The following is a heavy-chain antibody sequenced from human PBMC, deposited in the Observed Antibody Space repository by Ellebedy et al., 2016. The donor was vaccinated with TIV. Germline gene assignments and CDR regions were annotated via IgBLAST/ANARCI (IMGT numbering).Heavy chain of an antibody. CDR1: GGTFSSYA. CDR3: AKTYSDSSDIDLDAFDI. J-gene: IGHJ3*02. D-gene: IGHD6-6*01. CDR2: FIPLFGTA. Sequence: ASVKVSXXASGGTFSSYAISWVRQTPGEGLELMGGFIPLFGTANYAQKFQGRVTITADDSTSTVYMELSSLRSEDTAVYYCAKTYSDSSDIDLDAFDIWGQGTMVTVSS. V-gene: IGHV1-69*13.